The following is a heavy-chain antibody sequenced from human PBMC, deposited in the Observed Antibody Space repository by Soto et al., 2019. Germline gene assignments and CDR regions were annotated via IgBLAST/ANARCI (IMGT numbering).Heavy chain of an antibody. CDR1: GGSIGSFY. J-gene: IGHJ5*02. CDR3: ARVDNYLPST. Sequence: SETLSLTCTVSGGSIGSFYWSWIRQPPGKGLEWIANIHYSGNTNYNPSLKSRVSISVDTSRNQVSLKVNSVTAADTAVYYCARVDNYLPSTWGQGTLVTVSS. V-gene: IGHV4-59*01. CDR2: IHYSGNT. D-gene: IGHD3-10*01.